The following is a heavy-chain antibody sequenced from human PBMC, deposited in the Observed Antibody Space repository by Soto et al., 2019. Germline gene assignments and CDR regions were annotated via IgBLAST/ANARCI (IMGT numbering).Heavy chain of an antibody. J-gene: IGHJ3*02. V-gene: IGHV3-33*01. CDR1: GFPFSTYG. D-gene: IGHD1-1*01. CDR2: IVSDGSAK. CDR3: ARDYAFGNENSFDI. Sequence: QVQLVESGGGVVQPGTSLRLSCAVSGFPFSTYGFHWVRQPPGKGLEWVAVIVSDGSAKYHADSVEGRFTISRDNTKDTLYLQMNSLRAEDTAVYYCARDYAFGNENSFDIWGQGTMVTVSS.